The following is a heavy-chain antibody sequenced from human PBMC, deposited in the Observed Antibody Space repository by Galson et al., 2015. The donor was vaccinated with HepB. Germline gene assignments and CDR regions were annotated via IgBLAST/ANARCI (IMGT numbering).Heavy chain of an antibody. V-gene: IGHV3-23*01. J-gene: IGHJ4*02. D-gene: IGHD2-21*01. Sequence: SLRLSCAASGFTFSSYAMSWVRQAPGKGLEWVSATSGSGGSTYYADSVKGRFTISRDNSKNTLYLQMNSLRAEDTAVYYCAKAFGVGVVVIDYFDYWGQGTLVTVSS. CDR2: TSGSGGST. CDR3: AKAFGVGVVVIDYFDY. CDR1: GFTFSSYA.